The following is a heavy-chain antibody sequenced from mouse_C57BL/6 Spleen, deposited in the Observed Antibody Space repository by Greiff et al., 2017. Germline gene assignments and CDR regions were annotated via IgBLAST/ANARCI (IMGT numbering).Heavy chain of an antibody. CDR1: GYTFTSYW. D-gene: IGHD2-12*01. Sequence: QVQLQQPGAELVKPGASVKMSCKASGYTFTSYWITWVKQRPGQGLEWIGDIYPGSGSTNYNEKYKSKATLTVDTSSSTAYMQLSSLTSEDSAVYYCARVTPRDYAMDYWGQGTSVTVSS. CDR2: IYPGSGST. V-gene: IGHV1-55*01. CDR3: ARVTPRDYAMDY. J-gene: IGHJ4*01.